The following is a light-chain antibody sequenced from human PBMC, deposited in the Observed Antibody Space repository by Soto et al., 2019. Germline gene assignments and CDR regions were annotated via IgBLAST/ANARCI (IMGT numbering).Light chain of an antibody. CDR3: HQFGYSPRT. Sequence: PVETAPLSCSASQTVNSDYLAWFQQRPGQAPRLLIFATSRRATDIPDRFSGSGSGTDFTLAIRRLEPEDFAVYYCHQFGYSPRTFGQGTKVDIK. J-gene: IGKJ1*01. CDR2: ATS. CDR1: QTVNSDY. V-gene: IGKV3-20*01.